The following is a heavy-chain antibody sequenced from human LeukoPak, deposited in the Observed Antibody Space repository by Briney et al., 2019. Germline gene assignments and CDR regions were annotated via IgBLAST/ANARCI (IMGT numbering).Heavy chain of an antibody. CDR3: ARGYCSSTSCYRPLYFDY. CDR2: IKQDGSEK. CDR1: GFSLSGYW. Sequence: GGSLRLSCAAYGFSLSGYWMSWVRQAPGKGLEWVANIKQDGSEKYYVDSVKGRFTISRDNAKNSLYLQMNSLRAEDTAVYYCARGYCSSTSCYRPLYFDYWGQGTLVTVSS. D-gene: IGHD2-2*01. J-gene: IGHJ4*02. V-gene: IGHV3-7*01.